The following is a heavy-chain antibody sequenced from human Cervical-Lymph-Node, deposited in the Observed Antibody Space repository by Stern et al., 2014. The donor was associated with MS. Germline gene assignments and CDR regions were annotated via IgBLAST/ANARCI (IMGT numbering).Heavy chain of an antibody. CDR1: GFTFSSYY. V-gene: IGHV3-7*01. CDR2: IRQDGADN. CDR3: ARLEYTTWSRGFDY. D-gene: IGHD1-1*01. Sequence: EVQVVVSGGALVQPGGFLRLSCAASGFTFSSYYMSWVRQAPGTGLEWLANIRQDGADNYYAGSVKGRFFISRDNAKNSLYLQMNSLRADDTAVYYCARLEYTTWSRGFDYLGQGTLVTVSS. J-gene: IGHJ4*02.